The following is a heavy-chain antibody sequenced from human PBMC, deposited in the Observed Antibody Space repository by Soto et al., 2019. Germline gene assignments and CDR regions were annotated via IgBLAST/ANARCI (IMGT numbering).Heavy chain of an antibody. D-gene: IGHD2-8*01. CDR2: INHSGST. CDR1: GGSFSGYY. CDR3: ARCLHCSNGGRFDP. J-gene: IGHJ5*02. Sequence: SETLSLTCAVYGGSFSGYYWSWIRQPPGKGLEWIGEINHSGSTNYNPSLKSRVTISVDTSKNQFSLTLSSVTAADTAIYYCARCLHCSNGGRFDPWGQGALVTVSS. V-gene: IGHV4-34*01.